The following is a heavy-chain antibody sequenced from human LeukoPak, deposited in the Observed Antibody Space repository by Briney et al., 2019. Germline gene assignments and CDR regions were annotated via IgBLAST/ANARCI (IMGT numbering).Heavy chain of an antibody. CDR3: ARLSVTFGGVIVIPGDY. J-gene: IGHJ4*02. D-gene: IGHD3-16*02. Sequence: ASVKVSCKASGGTFSSYAISWVRQAPGQGLEWMGWISAYNGNTNYAQKLQGRVTMTTDTSTSTAYMELRSLRSDDTAVYYCARLSVTFGGVIVIPGDYWGQGTLVTVSS. CDR2: ISAYNGNT. V-gene: IGHV1-18*01. CDR1: GGTFSSYA.